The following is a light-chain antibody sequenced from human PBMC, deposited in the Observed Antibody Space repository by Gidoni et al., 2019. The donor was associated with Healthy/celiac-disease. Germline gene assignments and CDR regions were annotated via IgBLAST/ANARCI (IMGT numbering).Light chain of an antibody. J-gene: IGKJ3*01. V-gene: IGKV1-33*01. CDR2: DAS. CDR1: QDISNY. CDR3: QQYWT. Sequence: DIQMTQSPSSLSASVGDRVTITCQASQDISNYLNWYQQKPGKAPKLLIYDASNLETGVPSRFSGSGSGTDFTFTISSPQPEDIATYYCQQYWTFGPGTKVDIK.